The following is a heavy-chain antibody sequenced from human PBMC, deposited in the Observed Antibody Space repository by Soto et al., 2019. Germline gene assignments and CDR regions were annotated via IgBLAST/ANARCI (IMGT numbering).Heavy chain of an antibody. CDR2: ISAAGDP. Sequence: EVQLVESGGGLVQPGGSLRLSCEASGFTFRNYDMHWVRQGTGKGLEWVSGISAAGDPDYADSVEGRFTISRENAQNSFFLQMNSLRVGGTAVYYCARTDRGFCGLDVWGQGTTVIVSS. CDR1: GFTFRNYD. CDR3: ARTDRGFCGLDV. V-gene: IGHV3-13*05. J-gene: IGHJ6*02.